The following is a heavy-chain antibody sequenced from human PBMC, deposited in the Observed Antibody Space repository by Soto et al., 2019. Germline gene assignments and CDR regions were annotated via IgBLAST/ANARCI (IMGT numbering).Heavy chain of an antibody. D-gene: IGHD2-15*01. CDR2: ISGSGGST. CDR1: GFTFSSYA. Sequence: EVQLLESGGGLVQPGGSLRLSCAASGFTFSSYAMSWVRQAPGKGLEWVSAISGSGGSTYYADSVKGRFTISRDNSKNTLYLQMNSLRAEDTAVEYCAKWDIVVVVAANNDYWGQGTLVTVSS. V-gene: IGHV3-23*01. CDR3: AKWDIVVVVAANNDY. J-gene: IGHJ4*02.